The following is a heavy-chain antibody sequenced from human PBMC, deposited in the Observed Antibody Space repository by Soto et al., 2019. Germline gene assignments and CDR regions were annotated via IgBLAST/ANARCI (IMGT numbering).Heavy chain of an antibody. V-gene: IGHV3-23*01. CDR3: AKKVNSGPGSQYFDY. Sequence: GGSLRLSCAASGFTFSSYSMSWVRQAPGKGLEWVSGFRTSGDGGTTYYADSVRGRFTISRDNSKNMLFLQMNSLRAEDTAIYYCAKKVNSGPGSQYFDYWGQGTLVTVSS. D-gene: IGHD3-10*01. CDR2: FRTSGDGGTT. J-gene: IGHJ4*02. CDR1: GFTFSSYS.